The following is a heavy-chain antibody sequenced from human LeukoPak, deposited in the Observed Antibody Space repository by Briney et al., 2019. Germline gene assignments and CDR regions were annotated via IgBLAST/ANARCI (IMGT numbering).Heavy chain of an antibody. J-gene: IGHJ6*03. CDR3: ARALAGYCSSTSCYADYYYYYMDV. CDR2: IIPIFGTA. D-gene: IGHD2-2*01. CDR1: GGTFSSYA. Sequence: ASVKVSCKASGGTFSSYAISWVRQAPGQGLEWMGGIIPIFGTANYAQKFQGRVTITADESTSTAYMELSSLRSEDTAVYYCARALAGYCSSTSCYADYYYYYMDVWGKGTTVTISS. V-gene: IGHV1-69*13.